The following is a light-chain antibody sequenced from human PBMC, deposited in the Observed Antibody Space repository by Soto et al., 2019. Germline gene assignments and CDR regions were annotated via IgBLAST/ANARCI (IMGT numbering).Light chain of an antibody. V-gene: IGKV1-5*03. Sequence: IQMTQSPSTLSASVGDRVTITSRASQSITSWLAWYQQKPGKAPKLLIYKASSLESGVPSRFSGSGSGTEFTLTISSLQPDDFATYYCQQYNSHRTFGQGTKVDIK. J-gene: IGKJ1*01. CDR2: KAS. CDR3: QQYNSHRT. CDR1: QSITSW.